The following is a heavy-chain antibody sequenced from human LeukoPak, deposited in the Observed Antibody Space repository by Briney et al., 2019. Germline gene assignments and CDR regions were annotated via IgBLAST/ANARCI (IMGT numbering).Heavy chain of an antibody. CDR2: ISYDGSNK. CDR3: ARWEGHDSSGYLDY. Sequence: GRSLRLSCAASGFTFSSYAMHWVRQAPGKGLEWVAVISYDGSNKYYADSMKGRFTISRDNSKNTLYLQMNSLRAEDTAVYYCARWEGHDSSGYLDYWGQGTLVTVSS. D-gene: IGHD3-22*01. J-gene: IGHJ4*02. CDR1: GFTFSSYA. V-gene: IGHV3-30*04.